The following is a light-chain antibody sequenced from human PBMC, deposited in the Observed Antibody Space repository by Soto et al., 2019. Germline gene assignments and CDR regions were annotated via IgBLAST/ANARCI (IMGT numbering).Light chain of an antibody. CDR1: SSDVGGYNY. CDR3: TSYTSSSTVL. CDR2: DVS. J-gene: IGLJ3*02. Sequence: QSALTQPASVSGSPGQSITISCTGTSSDVGGYNYVSWYQQHPGKAPKLMIYDVSNRPSGISNRFSGSKSGNTASLTIFGLQAEDEADYYCTSYTSSSTVLFCGGTKLTVL. V-gene: IGLV2-14*01.